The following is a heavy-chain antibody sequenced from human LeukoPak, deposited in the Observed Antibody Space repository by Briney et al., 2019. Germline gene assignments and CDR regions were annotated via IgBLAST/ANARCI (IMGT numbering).Heavy chain of an antibody. CDR2: IYYSGST. J-gene: IGHJ3*02. CDR3: ASLLYSGSYYGAFDI. Sequence: PSETLSPTCTVSGGSVSSGSYYWSWIRQPPGKGLEWIGYIYYSGSTNYNPSLKSRVTISVDTSKNQFSLKLSSVTAADTAVYYCASLLYSGSYYGAFDIWGQGTMVTVSS. D-gene: IGHD1-26*01. CDR1: GGSVSSGSYY. V-gene: IGHV4-61*01.